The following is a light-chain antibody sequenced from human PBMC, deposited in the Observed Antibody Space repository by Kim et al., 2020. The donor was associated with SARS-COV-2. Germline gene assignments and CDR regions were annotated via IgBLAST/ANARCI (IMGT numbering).Light chain of an antibody. J-gene: IGKJ1*01. CDR2: AAS. V-gene: IGKV1-8*01. CDR3: QQYYSYPPWT. CDR1: QGISSY. Sequence: AIRMTQSPSSFSASTGDRVTITCRASQGISSYLAWYQQKPGKAPKLLIYAASTLQCGVPSRFSGSGSGTDFTLTISCLQSEDFATYYCQQYYSYPPWTFGQGTKVDIK.